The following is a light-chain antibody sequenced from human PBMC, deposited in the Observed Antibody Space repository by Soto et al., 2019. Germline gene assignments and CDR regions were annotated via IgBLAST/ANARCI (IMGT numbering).Light chain of an antibody. Sequence: EIVLTQSQVTLSLSPGERATLSCRASQSVHNYLAWYQQKPGQAPRLIIYDTSYRATGIPARFSGSGSGTDFTLTISSLEPDDFAVYSCQQRSNWITFGQGTRLEI. CDR2: DTS. CDR3: QQRSNWIT. CDR1: QSVHNY. J-gene: IGKJ5*01. V-gene: IGKV3-11*01.